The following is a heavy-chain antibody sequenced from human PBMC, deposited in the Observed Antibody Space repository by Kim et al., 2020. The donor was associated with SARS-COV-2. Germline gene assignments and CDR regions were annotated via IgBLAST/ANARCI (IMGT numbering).Heavy chain of an antibody. J-gene: IGHJ4*02. Sequence: DYAVSVKSRITINPYTSKNQFSLQLNSVTPEDTAVYFCARASSPWFYFDYWGQGTLVTVS. V-gene: IGHV6-1*01. CDR3: ARASSPWFYFDY. D-gene: IGHD3-9*01.